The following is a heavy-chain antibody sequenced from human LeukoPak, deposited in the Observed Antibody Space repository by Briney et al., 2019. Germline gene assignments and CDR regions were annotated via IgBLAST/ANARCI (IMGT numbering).Heavy chain of an antibody. CDR2: IYYSGST. D-gene: IGHD5-12*01. V-gene: IGHV4-59*08. J-gene: IGHJ5*02. CDR3: ARRGGYDFYWFDP. CDR1: GGSISSYY. Sequence: SETLSLTCTLSGGSISSYYWSWIRQPPGKGLEWIGYIYYSGSTNYNPSLKSRVTISVDTSKNQFSLKLSSVTAADTAVYYCARRGGYDFYWFDPWGQGTLVTVSS.